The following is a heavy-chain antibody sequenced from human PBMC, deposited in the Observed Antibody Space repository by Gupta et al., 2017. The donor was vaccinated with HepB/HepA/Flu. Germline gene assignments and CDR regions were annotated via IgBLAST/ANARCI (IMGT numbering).Heavy chain of an antibody. CDR3: ARAHNSGWYYFDY. V-gene: IGHV3-30-3*01. CDR1: GFTFSSYA. D-gene: IGHD6-19*01. Sequence: QVQLVESGGGVVQPGRSLRLSCAASGFTFSSYAMHWVRQAPGKGLEWVAVISYDGSNKYYADSVKGRFTISRDNSKNTLYLQMNSLRAEDTAVYYCARAHNSGWYYFDYWGQGTLVTVSS. J-gene: IGHJ4*02. CDR2: ISYDGSNK.